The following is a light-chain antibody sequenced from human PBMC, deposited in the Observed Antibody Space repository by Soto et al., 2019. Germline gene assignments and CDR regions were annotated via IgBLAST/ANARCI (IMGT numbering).Light chain of an antibody. CDR1: QNINNY. Sequence: IQVTQSPASLSASVRDRVTITCQASQNINNYLNWYQQKPGRAPKLLIYDASNLEAGVPSRFRGSGSGTDFTFTISRLQPEDIATYYCQQYENLPTVGQGTRLEI. CDR3: QQYENLPT. V-gene: IGKV1-33*01. CDR2: DAS. J-gene: IGKJ5*01.